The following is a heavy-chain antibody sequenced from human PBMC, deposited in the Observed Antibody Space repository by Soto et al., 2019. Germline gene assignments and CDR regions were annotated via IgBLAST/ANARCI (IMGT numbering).Heavy chain of an antibody. CDR1: EFTFSNYA. Sequence: GGSLRLFCAASEFTFSNYAMSWARQAPGKGLEWVSGISGSGGTTYYADSVKGRFTISRHNSKNTLSLQMNSLIAEDTAVYYCAKDPNGYYVGGFEMWGQGTKVTVSS. V-gene: IGHV3-23*01. CDR2: ISGSGGTT. J-gene: IGHJ3*02. D-gene: IGHD4-17*01. CDR3: AKDPNGYYVGGFEM.